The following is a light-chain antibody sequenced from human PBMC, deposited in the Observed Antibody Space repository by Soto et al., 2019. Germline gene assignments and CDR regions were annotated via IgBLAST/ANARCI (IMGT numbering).Light chain of an antibody. J-gene: IGKJ4*01. CDR3: QKYNSAPLT. CDR2: DAS. V-gene: IGKV1-8*01. CDR1: QDIGTY. Sequence: AIRMTQSPSSFSASTGDRVSITCRATQDIGTYLAWYQQIPGKAPKLLIYDASTLQTGVPSRVSGSGSGTDFTLTISSLQPEDVATYYCQKYNSAPLTFGGGTKVDI.